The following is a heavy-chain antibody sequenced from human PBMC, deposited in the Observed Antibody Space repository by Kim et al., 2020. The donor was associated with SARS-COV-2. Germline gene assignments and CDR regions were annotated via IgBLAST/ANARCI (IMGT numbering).Heavy chain of an antibody. Sequence: GGSLRLSCAASGFTFSNAWMSWVRQAPGKGLEWVGRIKSKTDGGTTDYAAPVKGRFTISRDDSKNTLYLQMNSLKTEDTAVYYCANFRVGIIWFGEPDAFDIWGQGTMVTVSS. CDR1: GFTFSNAW. CDR2: IKSKTDGGTT. D-gene: IGHD3-10*01. CDR3: ANFRVGIIWFGEPDAFDI. V-gene: IGHV3-15*01. J-gene: IGHJ3*02.